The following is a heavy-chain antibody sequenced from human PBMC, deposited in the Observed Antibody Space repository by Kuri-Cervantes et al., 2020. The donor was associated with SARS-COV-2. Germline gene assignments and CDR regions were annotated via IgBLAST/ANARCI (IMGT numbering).Heavy chain of an antibody. J-gene: IGHJ3*02. CDR3: ARGTTVGGAFEI. D-gene: IGHD1-1*01. CDR2: IYYSGST. CDR1: GGSISRYY. Sequence: SETLSLTCTVSGGSISRYYWGWIRQPPGKGLEWIGSIYYSGSTYYNPSPKGRVTFSVDTSKNQFSLKLSSETAGATAVYYCARGTTVGGAFEIWGQGTMVTASS. V-gene: IGHV4-39*07.